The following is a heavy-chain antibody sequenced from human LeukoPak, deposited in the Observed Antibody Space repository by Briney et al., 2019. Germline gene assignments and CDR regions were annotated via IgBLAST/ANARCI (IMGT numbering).Heavy chain of an antibody. CDR1: GYTFTGYY. D-gene: IGHD3-3*01. CDR2: INPNSGGT. Sequence: GASVKVSCKASGYTFTGYYMHWVRQAPGQGLEWMGWINPNSGGTNYAQKFQGRVTMTRDTSISTAYMELSRLRSDDTAVYYCARALRITIFGTFDPWGQGTLVTVSS. V-gene: IGHV1-2*02. J-gene: IGHJ5*02. CDR3: ARALRITIFGTFDP.